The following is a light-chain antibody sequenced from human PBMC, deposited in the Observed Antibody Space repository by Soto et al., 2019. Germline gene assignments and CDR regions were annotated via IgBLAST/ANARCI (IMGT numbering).Light chain of an antibody. CDR3: SSYTSSSTLTYV. J-gene: IGLJ1*01. CDR2: DVS. V-gene: IGLV2-14*01. CDR1: SSDVGGYNY. Sequence: QSALPQPASVSGSPGQSITISCTGTSSDVGGYNYVSWYQQHPGKAPKLMIYDVSNRPSGVSNRFSGSKSGNTASLTISGLQAEDEADYYCSSYTSSSTLTYVYGTGTKLTVL.